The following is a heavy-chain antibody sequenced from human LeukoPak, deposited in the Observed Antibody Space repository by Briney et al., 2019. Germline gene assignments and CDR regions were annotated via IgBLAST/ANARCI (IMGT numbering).Heavy chain of an antibody. CDR3: ARESRDLYYFDY. CDR2: ISYDGSNK. Sequence: PGGSLRLSCAASGFTFSSYSINWVRQAPGKGLEWVAVISYDGSNKYYADSVKGRFTISRDNSKNTLYLQMNSLRAEDTAVYYCARESRDLYYFDYWGQGTLVTVSS. CDR1: GFTFSSYS. J-gene: IGHJ4*02. V-gene: IGHV3-30*03.